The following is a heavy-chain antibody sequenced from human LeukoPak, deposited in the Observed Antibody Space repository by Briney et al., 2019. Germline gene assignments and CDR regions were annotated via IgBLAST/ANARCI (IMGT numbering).Heavy chain of an antibody. Sequence: PGGSLRLSCAASGFTFSTYAMHWVRQAPGKGLEFVSAISTNGDITYYANSVKGRFTISRDDSRNTLYPQMGSLRSADMAVYYCVRDKAYGSTWYGDYYDYWGQGTLVTVSS. V-gene: IGHV3-64*01. J-gene: IGHJ4*02. D-gene: IGHD6-13*01. CDR2: ISTNGDIT. CDR1: GFTFSTYA. CDR3: VRDKAYGSTWYGDYYDY.